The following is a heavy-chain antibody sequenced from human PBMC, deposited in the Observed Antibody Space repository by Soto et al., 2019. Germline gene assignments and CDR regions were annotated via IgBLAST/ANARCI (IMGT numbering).Heavy chain of an antibody. CDR3: ARKAWVRFDY. Sequence: LSLTCAVSGDSMTRSVWWTWVRQPPGKGLEWIGEVFHTGNTNYNPSLKSRVTMSVDKSTNEFSLKVTSVTAADTAIYYCARKAWVRFDYRGQGALVTVSS. CDR2: VFHTGNT. J-gene: IGHJ4*02. CDR1: GDSMTRSVW. V-gene: IGHV4-4*02. D-gene: IGHD7-27*01.